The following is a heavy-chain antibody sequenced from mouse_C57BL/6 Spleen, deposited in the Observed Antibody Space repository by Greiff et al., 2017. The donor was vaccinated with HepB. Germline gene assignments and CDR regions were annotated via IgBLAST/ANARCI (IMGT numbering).Heavy chain of an antibody. V-gene: IGHV1-82*01. J-gene: IGHJ4*01. Sequence: QVQLQQSGPELVKPGASVKISCKASGYAFSSSWMNWVKQRPGKGLEWIGRIYPGDGDTNYNGKFKGKATLTADKSSSTAYMQLSSLTSEDSAVYCCARSPITTVVATDAMDYWGQGTSVTVSS. CDR3: ARSPITTVVATDAMDY. CDR1: GYAFSSSW. D-gene: IGHD1-1*01. CDR2: IYPGDGDT.